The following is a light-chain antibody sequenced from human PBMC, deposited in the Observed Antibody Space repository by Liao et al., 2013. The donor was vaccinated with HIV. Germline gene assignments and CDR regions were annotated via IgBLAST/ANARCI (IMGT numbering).Light chain of an antibody. V-gene: IGLV3-21*01. J-gene: IGLJ1*01. Sequence: SYELTQPPSVSVAPGGTARITCGGNNIGSKSVHWYQQKPGQAPVLVIYYDSDRPSGIPERFSGSNSGNTATLTISRVEAGDEADYYCQLWDSISDYVFGTGTKVTVL. CDR3: QLWDSISDYV. CDR1: NIGSKS. CDR2: YDS.